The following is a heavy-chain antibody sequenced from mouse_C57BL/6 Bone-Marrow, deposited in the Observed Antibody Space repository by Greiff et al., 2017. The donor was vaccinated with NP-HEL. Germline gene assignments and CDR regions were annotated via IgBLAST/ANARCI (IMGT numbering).Heavy chain of an antibody. J-gene: IGHJ3*01. CDR1: GYTFTSYW. V-gene: IGHV1-52*01. D-gene: IGHD1-1*01. Sequence: QVQLQQPGAELVRPGSSVKLSCKASGYTFTSYWMHWVKQRPIQGLEWIGNIDPSDSETHYNQKFKDKATLTVDKSSSTAYMQLSSLTSEDSAVYYCARPYYYGSPAWFAYWGQGTLVTVSA. CDR3: ARPYYYGSPAWFAY. CDR2: IDPSDSET.